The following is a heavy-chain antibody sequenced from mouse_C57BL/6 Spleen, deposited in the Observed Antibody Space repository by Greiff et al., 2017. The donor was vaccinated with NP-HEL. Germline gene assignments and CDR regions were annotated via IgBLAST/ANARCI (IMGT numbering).Heavy chain of an antibody. CDR2: IYPRSGNT. Sequence: VQLQQSGAELARPGASVKLSCKASGYTFTSYGISWVKQRTGQGLEWIGEIYPRSGNTYYNEKFKGKATLTADKSSSTAYMELRSLTSADSAVYCCARGSTTVVATDAMDYWGQGTSVTVSS. J-gene: IGHJ4*01. V-gene: IGHV1-81*01. CDR1: GYTFTSYG. D-gene: IGHD1-1*01. CDR3: ARGSTTVVATDAMDY.